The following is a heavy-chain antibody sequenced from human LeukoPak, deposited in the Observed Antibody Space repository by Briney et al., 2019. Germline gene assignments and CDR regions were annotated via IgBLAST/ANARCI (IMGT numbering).Heavy chain of an antibody. V-gene: IGHV3-23*01. CDR2: VSGSGGRT. J-gene: IGHJ4*02. CDR3: AKGAQDFGDSTTDY. D-gene: IGHD4-17*01. CDR1: GFTFSNYA. Sequence: QPGGSLRLSCAASGFTFSNYAMSWFRQAPGKGLERVSVVSGSGGRTYYADSVKGRFTISRDNSKNTLFLQMNSLRVEDTAVYYCAKGAQDFGDSTTDYWGQGTLVTVSS.